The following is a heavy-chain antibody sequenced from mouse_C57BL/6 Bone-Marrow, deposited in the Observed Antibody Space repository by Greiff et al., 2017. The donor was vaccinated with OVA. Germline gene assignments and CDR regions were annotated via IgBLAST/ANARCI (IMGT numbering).Heavy chain of an antibody. D-gene: IGHD2-5*01. CDR2: INPNNGGT. Sequence: EVQLQQSGPELVKPGASVKISCKASGYTFTDYYMNWVKQSHGKSLEWIGDINPNNGGTSYNQKFKGKATLTVDKSSSTAYMELRSLTSEDSAVYYCARSSNYVYWGQGTTLTVSS. J-gene: IGHJ2*01. V-gene: IGHV1-26*01. CDR3: ARSSNYVY. CDR1: GYTFTDYY.